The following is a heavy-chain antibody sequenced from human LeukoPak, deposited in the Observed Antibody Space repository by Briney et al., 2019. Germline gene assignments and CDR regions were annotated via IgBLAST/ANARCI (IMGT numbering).Heavy chain of an antibody. V-gene: IGHV4-59*01. D-gene: IGHD2-2*01. CDR1: GGSISSYY. Sequence: NPSESLSLTCTVSGGSISSYYWSWIRQPPGKGLEWMGYIYYSGSTNYNPSLKSRVTISVDTSKNQFSLKLSSVTAADTAVYYCARVSLGYCSSTSCYAGIYYYYGMGVWGQGTTVTVSS. J-gene: IGHJ6*02. CDR2: IYYSGST. CDR3: ARVSLGYCSSTSCYAGIYYYYGMGV.